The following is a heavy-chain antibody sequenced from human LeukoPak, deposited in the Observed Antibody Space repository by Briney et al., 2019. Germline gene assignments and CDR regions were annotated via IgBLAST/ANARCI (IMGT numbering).Heavy chain of an antibody. CDR1: GFSFRSSA. V-gene: IGHV3-23*01. CDR2: ISASGSST. Sequence: GGSLRLSCAASGFSFRSSAMSWVRQPPGKGLEWVSGISASGSSTYYADSVKGRFTISRDNSKDTLSLQMNSLRAEDTAVYYCAKDVSDYGDFYFDSWGQGTLVTVSS. D-gene: IGHD4-17*01. J-gene: IGHJ4*02. CDR3: AKDVSDYGDFYFDS.